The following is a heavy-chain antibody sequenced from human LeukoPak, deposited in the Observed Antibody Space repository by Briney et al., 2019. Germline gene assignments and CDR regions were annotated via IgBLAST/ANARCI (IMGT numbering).Heavy chain of an antibody. Sequence: ASVKVSCKASGYTFTSYAMNWVRQAPGQGLEYMGWSNTNTGNPTYAQGFTGRFVFSLDTFVSTAYLQISSLKAEDTAVYYCARDEGITKPFVDWGQGTLVTVSS. CDR3: ARDEGITKPFVD. V-gene: IGHV7-4-1*02. D-gene: IGHD1-14*01. CDR1: GYTFTSYA. CDR2: SNTNTGNP. J-gene: IGHJ4*02.